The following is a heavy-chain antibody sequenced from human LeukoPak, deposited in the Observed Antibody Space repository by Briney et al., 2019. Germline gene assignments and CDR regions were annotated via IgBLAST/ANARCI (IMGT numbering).Heavy chain of an antibody. Sequence: ASVKVSCKVSGYTFTDYYMHWVQQAPGKGLEWMGLVDPEDGETIYAEKFQGRVTITADTSTDTAYMELSSLRSEDTAVYYCATDRRDIESSDLLDWGQGTLVTVSS. J-gene: IGHJ4*02. D-gene: IGHD5-12*01. CDR2: VDPEDGET. CDR3: ATDRRDIESSDLLD. CDR1: GYTFTDYY. V-gene: IGHV1-69-2*01.